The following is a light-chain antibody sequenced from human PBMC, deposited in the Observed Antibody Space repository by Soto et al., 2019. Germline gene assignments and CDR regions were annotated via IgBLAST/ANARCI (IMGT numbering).Light chain of an antibody. Sequence: QSALTQPPSASGSPGQSVTISCTGTSSDIGAYNYVSWYQQYPGKAPKLIIYEVSQRPSGVSDRFSGSKSGNTASLIISGLRAEDEADYYCSSQTGSATVLFGGGTKLTVL. CDR2: EVS. V-gene: IGLV2-8*01. J-gene: IGLJ2*01. CDR1: SSDIGAYNY. CDR3: SSQTGSATVL.